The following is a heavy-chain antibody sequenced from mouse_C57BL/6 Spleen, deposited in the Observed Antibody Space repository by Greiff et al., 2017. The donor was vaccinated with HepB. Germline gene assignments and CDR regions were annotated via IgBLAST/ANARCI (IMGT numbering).Heavy chain of an antibody. V-gene: IGHV1-69*01. Sequence: QVQLQQSGAELVMPGASVKLSCKASGYTFTSYWMHWVKQRPGQGLEWIGEIDPSDSYTNYNQKFKGKSTLTVDKSSSTAYMQLSSLTSEDSAVYYCARSYYGGPAYWGQGTLVTVSA. CDR1: GYTFTSYW. D-gene: IGHD1-1*01. CDR3: ARSYYGGPAY. CDR2: IDPSDSYT. J-gene: IGHJ3*01.